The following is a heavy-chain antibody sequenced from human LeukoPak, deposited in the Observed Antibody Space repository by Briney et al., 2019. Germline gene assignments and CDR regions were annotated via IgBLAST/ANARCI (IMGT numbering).Heavy chain of an antibody. V-gene: IGHV4-30-4*08. J-gene: IGHJ4*02. D-gene: IGHD3-16*02. Sequence: PSQTLSLTCTVSGGSISSGSYYWSWIRQPPGKGLEWIGYIYYSGSTYYNPSLKSRVTISVDTSKNQFSLKLSSVTAADTAVYYCARGGMITFGGVIRYGYWGQGTLVTVSS. CDR2: IYYSGST. CDR3: ARGGMITFGGVIRYGY. CDR1: GGSISSGSYY.